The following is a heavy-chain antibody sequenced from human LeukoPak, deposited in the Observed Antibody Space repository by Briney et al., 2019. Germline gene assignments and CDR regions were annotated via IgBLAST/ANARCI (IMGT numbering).Heavy chain of an antibody. V-gene: IGHV3-33*01. CDR2: IWYDGSNK. D-gene: IGHD3-10*01. CDR3: ARGGVRGAMGDNWFDP. J-gene: IGHJ5*02. Sequence: GGSLRLSRAASGFTFSSYGMHWVRQAPGKGLEWVAVIWYDGSNKYYADSVKGRFTISRDNSKNTLYLQMNSLRAEDTAVYYCARGGVRGAMGDNWFDPWGQGTLVTVSS. CDR1: GFTFSSYG.